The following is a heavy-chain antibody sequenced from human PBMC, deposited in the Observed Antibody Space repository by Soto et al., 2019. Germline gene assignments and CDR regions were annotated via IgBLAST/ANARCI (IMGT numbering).Heavy chain of an antibody. CDR1: GFTFTTYA. J-gene: IGHJ4*02. CDR2: ISYDGSNK. Sequence: GGSLRLSCAASGFTFTTYAMHWVRQAPGKGLEWVAVISYDGSNKYYADSVKGRFTISRDNSKNTLYLQMNSLRVEDTAVYYCARDFHTENYWGQGTLVTVSS. CDR3: ARDFHTENY. V-gene: IGHV3-30-3*01.